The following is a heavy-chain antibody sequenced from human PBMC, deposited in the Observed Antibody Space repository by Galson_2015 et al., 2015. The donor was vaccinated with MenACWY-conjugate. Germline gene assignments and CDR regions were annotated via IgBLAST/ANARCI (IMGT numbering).Heavy chain of an antibody. V-gene: IGHV3-7*01. CDR2: IKQDGSGK. CDR1: GFTFSNSW. D-gene: IGHD6-19*01. CDR3: ARAKEQWLSKTFDL. Sequence: SLRLSCATSGFTFSNSWMGWVRQAPGKGLEWVANIKQDGSGKYYVDPVKGRFTISRDNAKNSLFLQMDSLRAEDTALYYCARAKEQWLSKTFDLWGQGTMVTVSS. J-gene: IGHJ3*01.